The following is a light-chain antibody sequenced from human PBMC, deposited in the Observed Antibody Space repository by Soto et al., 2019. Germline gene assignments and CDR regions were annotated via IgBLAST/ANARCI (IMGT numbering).Light chain of an antibody. CDR3: QQHSNWPRT. V-gene: IGKV3-11*01. J-gene: IGKJ1*01. CDR1: QCISSK. Sequence: IVLTQSHATLSVSSGERATLSRMASQCISSKLAWYQKKHGQASRLXIYDASNRATGIPARFSGRGSGTDLTITISSLQPEDFVVYYCQQHSNWPRTFGQGTKV. CDR2: DAS.